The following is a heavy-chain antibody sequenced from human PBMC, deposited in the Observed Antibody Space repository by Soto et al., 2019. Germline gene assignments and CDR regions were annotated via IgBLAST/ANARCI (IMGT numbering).Heavy chain of an antibody. CDR2: INPASGHT. Sequence: QVQLVQSGAEVKKPGASVKVYCKASGYTFTTYALHWVRQAPGQRPEWMGWINPASGHTKYSKKFQDRVTSTRDTSASTGYMVLGSLRSEDTAVYYCGRSVVGATGEILYNAMDVWGQGTTVTVSS. D-gene: IGHD1-26*01. CDR3: GRSVVGATGEILYNAMDV. CDR1: GYTFTTYA. J-gene: IGHJ6*02. V-gene: IGHV1-3*01.